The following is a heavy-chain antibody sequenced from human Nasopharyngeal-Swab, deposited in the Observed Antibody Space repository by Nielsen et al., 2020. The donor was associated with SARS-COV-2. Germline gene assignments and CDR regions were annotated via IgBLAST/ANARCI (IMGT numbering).Heavy chain of an antibody. CDR1: GGSISDSNYY. V-gene: IGHV4-39*07. CDR2: RSYSGSA. Sequence: SETLSLTCTVSGGSISDSNYYWGWIRQAPGKGLEWIGSRSYSGSAYYNPSLKSRVTISLDTSKNQFSLKLTSLTAADTAVYYCARSVSTMIVVIRYFDYWGQGTLVTVSS. J-gene: IGHJ4*02. D-gene: IGHD3-22*01. CDR3: ARSVSTMIVVIRYFDY.